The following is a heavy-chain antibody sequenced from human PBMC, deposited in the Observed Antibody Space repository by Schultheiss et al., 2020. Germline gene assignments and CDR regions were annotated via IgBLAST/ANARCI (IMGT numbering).Heavy chain of an antibody. CDR1: GGSISSYY. D-gene: IGHD2-15*01. Sequence: SQTLSLTCTVSGGSISSYYWSWIRQPPGKGLEWIGYIYYSGSTNYNPSLKSRVTISVDTSKNQFSLKLTSVTAADTAVYYCARSSVSHCAGGTCYGDWGQGTLVTVS. CDR3: ARSSVSHCAGGTCYGD. J-gene: IGHJ4*02. CDR2: IYYSGST. V-gene: IGHV4-59*12.